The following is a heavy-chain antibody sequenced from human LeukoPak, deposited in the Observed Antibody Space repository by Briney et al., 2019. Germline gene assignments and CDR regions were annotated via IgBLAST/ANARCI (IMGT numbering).Heavy chain of an antibody. J-gene: IGHJ4*02. CDR3: AKAECTSTSCSYYLDY. D-gene: IGHD2-2*01. V-gene: IGHV3-23*01. Sequence: GGSLRLSCAVSGFTFSNYAMTWVRQAPGKGLGWVSAISGSGTSTYFADSVKGRFPISRDNSKNTLYLQMNSLRAEDTAVYYCAKAECTSTSCSYYLDYWGRGTLVTVSS. CDR1: GFTFSNYA. CDR2: ISGSGTST.